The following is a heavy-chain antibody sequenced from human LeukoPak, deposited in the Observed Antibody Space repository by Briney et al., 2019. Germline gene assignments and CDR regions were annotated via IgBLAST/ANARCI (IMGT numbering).Heavy chain of an antibody. CDR1: GYTFTAYY. D-gene: IGHD1-7*01. CDR3: ARDYVRNYFDP. CDR2: INSNNGDT. Sequence: ASVKVSCKASGYTFTAYYIHWVRQAPGQGLEWMGCINSNNGDTGYAQKFHGRVIMTRDTSISTAYMELSSLTSDDTAVYYCARDYVRNYFDPWGQGTLVTVSS. J-gene: IGHJ5*02. V-gene: IGHV1-2*02.